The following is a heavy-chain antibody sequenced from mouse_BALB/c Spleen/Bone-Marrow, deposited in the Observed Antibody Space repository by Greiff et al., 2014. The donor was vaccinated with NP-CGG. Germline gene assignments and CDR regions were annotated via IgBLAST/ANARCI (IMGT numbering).Heavy chain of an antibody. D-gene: IGHD4-1*01. CDR3: ARETGTYVMDY. CDR2: INPGTGYT. V-gene: IGHV1-7*01. J-gene: IGHJ4*01. Sequence: VQRVESGAELTKPGASVTMSCKASGYTFTNYWIHWIKQRPGQGLEWIGYINPGTGYTDYNPNFKDKATLTADKSSITAYMQLGSLTSEDSSVYYCARETGTYVMDYWGQGTSVTVAS. CDR1: GYTFTNYW.